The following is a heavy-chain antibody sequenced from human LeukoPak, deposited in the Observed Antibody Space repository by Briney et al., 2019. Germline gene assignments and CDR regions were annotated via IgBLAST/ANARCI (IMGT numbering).Heavy chain of an antibody. D-gene: IGHD6-13*01. CDR1: GYSISSGYY. J-gene: IGHJ5*02. Sequence: PSETLSLTCTVSGYSISSGYYWGWIRQPPGKGLEWIGNIYHSGSADYNPSLKSRVTISVDTSKNQFSLKLSSVTAADTAVYYCARSHWGPYGSRIANWFDPWGQGTLVTVSS. CDR2: IYHSGSA. V-gene: IGHV4-38-2*02. CDR3: ARSHWGPYGSRIANWFDP.